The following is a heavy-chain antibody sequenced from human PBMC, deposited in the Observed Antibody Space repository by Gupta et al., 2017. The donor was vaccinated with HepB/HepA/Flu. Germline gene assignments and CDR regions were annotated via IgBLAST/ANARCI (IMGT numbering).Heavy chain of an antibody. J-gene: IGHJ4*02. CDR3: ARGVSIFYGGSVDY. D-gene: IGHD3-9*01. CDR2: IYSGGST. CDR1: GFTVSSNY. V-gene: IGHV3-53*01. Sequence: EVQLVESGGGLIQPGGSLRLSCAASGFTVSSNYMSWVRQAPGKGLEWVSVIYSGGSTYYADSVKGRFTISRDNSKNTLYLQMNSLRAEDTAVYYCARGVSIFYGGSVDYWGQGTLVTVSS.